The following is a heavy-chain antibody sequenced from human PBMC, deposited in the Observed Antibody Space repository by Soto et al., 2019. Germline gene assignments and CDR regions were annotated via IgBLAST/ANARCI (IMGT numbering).Heavy chain of an antibody. J-gene: IGHJ4*02. CDR1: GGSISSGGYY. V-gene: IGHV4-31*03. CDR2: IYYSGST. D-gene: IGHD4-17*01. CDR3: ARSSQSTVTTFAY. Sequence: QVQLQESGPGLVKPSQTLSLTCTVSGGSISSGGYYWSWIRQHPGKGLEWIGYIYYSGSTYYNPSLKSRVTISGDTSNNHVSLKLSSVTAANTAVYYCARSSQSTVTTFAYWGQGTLVTFCS.